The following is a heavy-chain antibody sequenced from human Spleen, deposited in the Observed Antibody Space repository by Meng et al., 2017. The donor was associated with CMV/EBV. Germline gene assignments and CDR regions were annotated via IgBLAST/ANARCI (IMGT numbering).Heavy chain of an antibody. CDR3: AKDRYTAGSVWFDN. V-gene: IGHV3-33*03. CDR1: GSICSGDF. J-gene: IGHJ5*02. D-gene: IGHD5-18*01. CDR2: YLYAGTKA. Sequence: GSICSGDFTGCVRRPEGKWAQGWVGYLYAGTKAFYEPSVESRFTISIDKSKNTFFLKMNTVTAADTAVYYCAKDRYTAGSVWFDNWGQGTLVTVSS.